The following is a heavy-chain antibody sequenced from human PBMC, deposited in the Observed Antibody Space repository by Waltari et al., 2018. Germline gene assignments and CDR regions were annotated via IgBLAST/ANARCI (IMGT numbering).Heavy chain of an antibody. CDR3: ARLVVITGVYVAFDI. CDR1: GYTFTSYA. Sequence: QVQLVQSGAEVKKPGASVKVSCKASGYTFTSYAMHWVRQAPGQRLEWMGWINPNSGGTNYAQKFQGRVTMTRDTSISTAYMELSRLRSDDTAVYYCARLVVITGVYVAFDIWGQGTMVTVSS. D-gene: IGHD3-22*01. J-gene: IGHJ3*02. V-gene: IGHV1-2*02. CDR2: INPNSGGT.